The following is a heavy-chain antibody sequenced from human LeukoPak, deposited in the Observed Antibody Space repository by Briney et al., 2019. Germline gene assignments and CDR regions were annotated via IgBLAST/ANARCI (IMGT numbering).Heavy chain of an antibody. V-gene: IGHV1-18*01. CDR1: GYTFTSYG. D-gene: IGHD2-2*01. CDR3: AYCSSTSCYAGGLSY. Sequence: ASVKVSCKASGYTFTSYGISWVRQAPGQGLEWMGWISAYNGNTNYAQKLQGRVTMTTDTSTSTAYMELRSLRSDDTAVYYCAYCSSTSCYAGGLSYWGQGTQVTVSS. CDR2: ISAYNGNT. J-gene: IGHJ4*02.